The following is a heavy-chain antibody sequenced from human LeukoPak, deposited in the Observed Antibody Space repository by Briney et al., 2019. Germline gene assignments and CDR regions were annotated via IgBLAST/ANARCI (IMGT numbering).Heavy chain of an antibody. V-gene: IGHV1-2*02. Sequence: ASLTVSCKASGFTFTDYYMHWVRQAPGQGTEWMGWINPVSGGTDFAQKFQGRVTFSRDLSITTVYMDLRRLRFDDTAVYYCARDRSRVLDYWGQGTVVTVSS. J-gene: IGHJ4*02. D-gene: IGHD3-3*01. CDR3: ARDRSRVLDY. CDR1: GFTFTDYY. CDR2: INPVSGGT.